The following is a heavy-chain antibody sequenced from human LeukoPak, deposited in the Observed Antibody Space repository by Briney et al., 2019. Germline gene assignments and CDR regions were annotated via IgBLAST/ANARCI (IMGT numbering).Heavy chain of an antibody. CDR1: GFTFSSYA. CDR2: ISSNGGST. D-gene: IGHD3-3*01. J-gene: IGHJ4*02. V-gene: IGHV3-64*01. Sequence: GGSLRLSCAASGFTFSSYAMHWVRQAPGKGLEYVSAISSNGGSTYYANSVKGRFTISRDNSKNTLYLQMGSLRAEDMAVYYCARGYYDFWSDLDYWGQGTLVTVSS. CDR3: ARGYYDFWSDLDY.